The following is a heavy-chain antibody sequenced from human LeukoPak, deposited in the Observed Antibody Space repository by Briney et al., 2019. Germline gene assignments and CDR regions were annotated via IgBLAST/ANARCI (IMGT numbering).Heavy chain of an antibody. D-gene: IGHD2-8*02. J-gene: IGHJ4*02. CDR1: SGSISSGDYY. CDR2: IYYSGST. Sequence: SETLSLTCTVSSGSISSGDYYWGGIRQPPGKGLEWIGYIYYSGSTYYNPSLKSRVTISVDTSKNQSSLKLNSVTAADTAVYYCASTGGTIDYWGQGTLVTVSS. V-gene: IGHV4-30-4*01. CDR3: ASTGGTIDY.